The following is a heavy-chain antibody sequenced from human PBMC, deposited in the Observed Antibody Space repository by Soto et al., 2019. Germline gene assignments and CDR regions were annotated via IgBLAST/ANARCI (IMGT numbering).Heavy chain of an antibody. J-gene: IGHJ4*02. CDR2: IHPGDSDT. Sequence: PGESLKISCKGSGYSFTSYWIGWVRQMPGKGLEWMGIIHPGDSDTRYSPSFQGQVTISVDKSINTAYLQWSSLKASDTAIYFCARHLTGDPHHFWGQGTLVTVSS. CDR3: ARHLTGDPHHF. D-gene: IGHD7-27*01. CDR1: GYSFTSYW. V-gene: IGHV5-51*01.